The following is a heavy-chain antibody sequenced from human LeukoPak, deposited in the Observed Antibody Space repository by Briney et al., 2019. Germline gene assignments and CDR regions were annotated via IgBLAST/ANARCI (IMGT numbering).Heavy chain of an antibody. J-gene: IGHJ3*02. Sequence: ASVKVSCKASGYTFTNYYIHWVRQAPGQGLEWMGIINPSGSSTSYAQKFQGRVTMTRDSSTSTVYMELSSLRSEDTAVYYCAGGTTNTKGAFDMWGQGTMVTVSS. V-gene: IGHV1-46*01. CDR3: AGGTTNTKGAFDM. D-gene: IGHD2-8*01. CDR2: INPSGSST. CDR1: GYTFTNYY.